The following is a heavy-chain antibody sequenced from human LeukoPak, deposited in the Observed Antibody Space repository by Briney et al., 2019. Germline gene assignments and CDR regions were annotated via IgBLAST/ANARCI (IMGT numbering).Heavy chain of an antibody. CDR3: ARVLSRGDWLFDY. Sequence: GASVKVSCKASGYTFTSYYMHWVRQAPGQGLEWMGIINPSGGSTSYAQKFQGRVTMTRDTSTSTVYMELRSLGSDDTAVYYCARVLSRGDWLFDYWGLGTLVSVSS. V-gene: IGHV1-46*01. D-gene: IGHD3/OR15-3a*01. CDR1: GYTFTSYY. CDR2: INPSGGST. J-gene: IGHJ4*02.